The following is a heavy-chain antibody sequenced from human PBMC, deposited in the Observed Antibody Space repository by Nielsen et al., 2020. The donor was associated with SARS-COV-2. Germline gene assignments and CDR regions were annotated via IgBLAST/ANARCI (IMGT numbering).Heavy chain of an antibody. Sequence: GESLKIFCAASGFTFSSYAMSWVRQAPGKGLEWVSAISGSGGSTYYADSVKGRFTISRDNSKNTLYLQMNSLRAEDTAVYYCAKDTPRLPGGTFDYWGQGTLVTVSS. CDR1: GFTFSSYA. D-gene: IGHD3-16*01. CDR2: ISGSGGST. J-gene: IGHJ4*02. CDR3: AKDTPRLPGGTFDY. V-gene: IGHV3-23*01.